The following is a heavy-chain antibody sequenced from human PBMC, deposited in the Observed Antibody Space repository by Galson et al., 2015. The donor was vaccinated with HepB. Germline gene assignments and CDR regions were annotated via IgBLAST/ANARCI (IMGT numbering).Heavy chain of an antibody. J-gene: IGHJ4*02. CDR1: EFIFSDFD. CDR3: LRDGSGPDY. CDR2: TRRTSNTI. D-gene: IGHD3-3*01. V-gene: IGHV3-21*01. Sequence: SLRLSCAASEFIFSDFDMNWVRQAPGKGLEWVSSTRRTSNTIYYADSVKGRFTLSRDNAKNSLYLRMDSLRAEDTAIYYCLRDGSGPDYWGQGTLVTVSS.